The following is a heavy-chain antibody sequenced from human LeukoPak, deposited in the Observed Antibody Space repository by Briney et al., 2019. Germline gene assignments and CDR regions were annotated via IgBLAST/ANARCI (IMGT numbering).Heavy chain of an antibody. D-gene: IGHD2-21*02. V-gene: IGHV4-59*01. CDR3: ARGPHCDGDCYPLDY. Sequence: SETLSLTCTVSGGSISSYYWSWIRQPPGKGLEWIGYIYYSGSTNYNPSLKSRVTISVDTSKNQFSLKLSSVTAADTAVYYCARGPHCDGDCYPLDYWGQGTLVTVSS. CDR1: GGSISSYY. J-gene: IGHJ4*02. CDR2: IYYSGST.